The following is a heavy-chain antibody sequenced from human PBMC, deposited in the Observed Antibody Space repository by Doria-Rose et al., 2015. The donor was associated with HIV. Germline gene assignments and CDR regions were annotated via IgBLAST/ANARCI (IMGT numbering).Heavy chain of an antibody. Sequence: LVKPSQTLSLTCTVSGGSIKSGGYLWSWIRQHPGKGLEWIGYISYGGSTDSNPSLRSRVAMSLDTSQNQISLKLSSVTAADTAVYYCARQGSRAAAAIFDFWGQGTLVTVSS. V-gene: IGHV4-31*03. CDR2: ISYGGST. CDR1: GGSIKSGGYL. CDR3: ARQGSRAAAAIFDF. J-gene: IGHJ4*02. D-gene: IGHD6-25*01.